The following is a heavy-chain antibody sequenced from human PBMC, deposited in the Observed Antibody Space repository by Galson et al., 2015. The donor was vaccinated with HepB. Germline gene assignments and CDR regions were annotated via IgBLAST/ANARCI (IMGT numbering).Heavy chain of an antibody. CDR3: ATAPRSAAPGFYGFAV. J-gene: IGHJ6*01. CDR1: GGTFNTYA. D-gene: IGHD1-14*01. V-gene: IGHV1-69*13. CDR2: IIPIFGTP. Sequence: SGKVSCKASGGTFNTYAISWVRQTPGQGLEWVGGIIPIFGTPDYAQKFQGRVTITADESTRTAHMQFSSLRSEDTAVSYCATAPRSAAPGFYGFAVWGPEPTVLVS.